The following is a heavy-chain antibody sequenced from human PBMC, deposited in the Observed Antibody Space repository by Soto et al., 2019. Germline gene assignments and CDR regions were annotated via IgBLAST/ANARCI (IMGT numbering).Heavy chain of an antibody. CDR1: GYTFTGYD. V-gene: IGHV1-2*02. CDR3: ARASYSNYPADFDY. CDR2: INPNSGGT. J-gene: IGHJ4*02. Sequence: QVQLVQSGAEVTKPGASVKVSCKASGYTFTGYDMHWVRQAPGQGLEWMRWINPNSGGTNYAQKCQGGVTMTRDTSISTAYMELSRLRSDDTAVYYCARASYSNYPADFDYWGQGTLVTVSS. D-gene: IGHD4-4*01.